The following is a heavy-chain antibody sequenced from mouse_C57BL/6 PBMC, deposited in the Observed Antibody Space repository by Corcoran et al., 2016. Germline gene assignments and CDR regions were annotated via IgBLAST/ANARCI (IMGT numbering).Heavy chain of an antibody. CDR3: ARGEIYYGSSYWFAY. CDR2: IYPGDGDT. V-gene: IGHV1-80*01. D-gene: IGHD1-1*01. Sequence: QVQLQQSGAELVKPGASVKISCKASGYAFSSYWMNWVKQRPGKGLEWIGQIYPGDGDTNYNGKFKGKATLTADKSSSTAYMQLSSLTSEDSAVYFCARGEIYYGSSYWFAYWGQGTLVTVSA. J-gene: IGHJ3*01. CDR1: GYAFSSYW.